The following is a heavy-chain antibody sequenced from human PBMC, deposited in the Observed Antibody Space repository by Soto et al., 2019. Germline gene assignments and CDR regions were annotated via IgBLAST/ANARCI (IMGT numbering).Heavy chain of an antibody. V-gene: IGHV3-30*18. J-gene: IGHJ6*03. CDR2: ISYDGSNK. Sequence: GGSLRLSCAASGFTFSSYGMHWVRQAPGKGLEWVAVISYDGSNKYYADSVKGRFTISRDNPKNTLYLQMNSLRAEDTAVYYCAKEGYCSSTSCYVGHYYYYYMDVWGKGTTVTVSS. CDR3: AKEGYCSSTSCYVGHYYYYYMDV. CDR1: GFTFSSYG. D-gene: IGHD2-2*01.